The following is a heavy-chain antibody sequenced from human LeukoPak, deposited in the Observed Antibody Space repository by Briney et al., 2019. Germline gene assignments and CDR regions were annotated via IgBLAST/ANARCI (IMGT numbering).Heavy chain of an antibody. Sequence: SETLSLTCTVSGGSISSYYWSWIRQPPGKGLEWIGYIYYSGSTNYNPSLKSRVTLSVDTSKNQFSLKLSSVTAADTAVYYCARSGGEQVDYWGQGTLVTVSS. V-gene: IGHV4-59*01. J-gene: IGHJ4*02. D-gene: IGHD1-26*01. CDR1: GGSISSYY. CDR3: ARSGGEQVDY. CDR2: IYYSGST.